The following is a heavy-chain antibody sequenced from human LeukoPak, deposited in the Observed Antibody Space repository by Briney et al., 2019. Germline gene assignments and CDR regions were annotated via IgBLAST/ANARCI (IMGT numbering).Heavy chain of an antibody. Sequence: SETLSLTCTVSGYSISSSYYWGWIRQPPGKGLEWIGSIYYTGSTYYNPSLKSRVTISVDTSKNQFSLKESSVTAADTAVYYCARLHYGGNYGYYYYYMDVWGKGTTVTISS. V-gene: IGHV4-39*01. CDR3: ARLHYGGNYGYYYYYMDV. J-gene: IGHJ6*03. CDR2: IYYTGST. CDR1: GYSISSSYY. D-gene: IGHD4-23*01.